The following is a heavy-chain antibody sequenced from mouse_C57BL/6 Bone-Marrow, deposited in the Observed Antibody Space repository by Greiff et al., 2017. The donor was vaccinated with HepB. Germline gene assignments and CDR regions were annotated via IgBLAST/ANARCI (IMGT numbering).Heavy chain of an antibody. V-gene: IGHV1-69*01. CDR3: ARQPHYYAMDY. CDR2: IDPSDSYT. J-gene: IGHJ4*01. Sequence: QVQLQQSGAELARPGASVKLSCKASGYTFTSYWMHWVKQRPGQGLEWIGEIDPSDSYTNYNQKFKGKSTLTVDKSSSTAYMQLSSLTSEDSAVYYCARQPHYYAMDYWGQGTSVTVSS. CDR1: GYTFTSYW.